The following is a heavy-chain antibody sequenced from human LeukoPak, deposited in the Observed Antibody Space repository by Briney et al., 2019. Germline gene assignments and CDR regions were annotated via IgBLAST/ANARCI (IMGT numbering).Heavy chain of an antibody. CDR1: GFTFDDYA. J-gene: IGHJ4*02. D-gene: IGHD6-19*01. Sequence: GRSLRLSCAASGFTFDDYAMHWVRQAPGKGLEWVSGISWNSGSIGYADSVKGRFTISRDNAKNSLNLQMNSLRAEDTALYYCAKVHWYSSGWGDYFDYWGQGTLVTVSS. CDR2: ISWNSGSI. V-gene: IGHV3-9*01. CDR3: AKVHWYSSGWGDYFDY.